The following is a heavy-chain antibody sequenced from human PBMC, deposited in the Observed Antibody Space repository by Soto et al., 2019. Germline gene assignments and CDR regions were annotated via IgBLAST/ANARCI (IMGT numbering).Heavy chain of an antibody. CDR1: GYTFTSYD. J-gene: IGHJ4*02. D-gene: IGHD4-17*01. CDR3: ARSTNDYGDRH. Sequence: QVQLVQSGAEVKKPGASVKVSCKASGYTFTSYDINWVRQATGQGLEWMGWMNPNSGNTGYAQKFQRXVTMTRSTSISTAYMELSSVRSEDTAVYYCARSTNDYGDRHWGQGSLVTVSS. CDR2: MNPNSGNT. V-gene: IGHV1-8*01.